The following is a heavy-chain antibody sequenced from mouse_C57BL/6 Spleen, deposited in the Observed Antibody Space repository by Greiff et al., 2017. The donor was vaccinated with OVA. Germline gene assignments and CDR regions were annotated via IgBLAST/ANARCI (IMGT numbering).Heavy chain of an antibody. D-gene: IGHD2-4*01. CDR3: ARIYYDYDDGGHY. CDR2: IYPGDGDT. Sequence: QVQLKQSGAELVKPGASVKISCKASGYAFSSYWMNWVKQRPGKGLEWIGQIYPGDGDTNYNGKFKGKATLTADKSSSTAYMQLSSLTSEDSAVYFCARIYYDYDDGGHYWGQGTSVTVSS. V-gene: IGHV1-80*01. J-gene: IGHJ4*01. CDR1: GYAFSSYW.